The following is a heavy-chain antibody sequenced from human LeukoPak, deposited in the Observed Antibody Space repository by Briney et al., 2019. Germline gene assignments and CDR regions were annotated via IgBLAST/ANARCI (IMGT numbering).Heavy chain of an antibody. Sequence: ASVKVSCKASGYTFTSYYMHWVRQAPGQGLEWMGIINPSSGSTSYAQKFQGRVTMTRDTSTSTVYMELSSLRSEDTALYYCARSEARSGGWFDPWGQGTLVTVSS. V-gene: IGHV1-46*01. D-gene: IGHD6-25*01. CDR2: INPSSGST. J-gene: IGHJ5*02. CDR1: GYTFTSYY. CDR3: ARSEARSGGWFDP.